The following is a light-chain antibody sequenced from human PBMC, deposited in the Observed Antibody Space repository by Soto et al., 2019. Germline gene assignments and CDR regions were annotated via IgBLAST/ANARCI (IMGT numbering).Light chain of an antibody. Sequence: EIVMTQSPATLSVSPGERATLSCRASQGVSSNLAWYQQKPGQAPRLLIYGASTRATGIPARFSGSGSGTXXXXXXXXXQSEDXAXXSCQXXNNWPPITFGQGTRLEIK. CDR3: QXXNNWPPIT. CDR1: QGVSSN. V-gene: IGKV3-15*01. CDR2: GAS. J-gene: IGKJ5*01.